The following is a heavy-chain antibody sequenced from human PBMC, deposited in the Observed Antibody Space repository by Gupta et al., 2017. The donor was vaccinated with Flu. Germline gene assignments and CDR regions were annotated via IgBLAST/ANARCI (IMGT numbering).Heavy chain of an antibody. V-gene: IGHV3-23*01. CDR2: ISGSGPSA. D-gene: IGHD3-16*02. Sequence: FSRYAMNWVRQAPGKGLEWVSAISGSGPSAYYAGSVKGRFTISRDNSKNTLYLQMNSLRADDSAVYYCARRLGEFSSFDYWGQGTLVAVSS. J-gene: IGHJ4*02. CDR3: ARRLGEFSSFDY. CDR1: FSRYA.